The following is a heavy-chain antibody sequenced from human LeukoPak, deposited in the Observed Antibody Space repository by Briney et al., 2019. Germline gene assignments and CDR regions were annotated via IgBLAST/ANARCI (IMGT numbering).Heavy chain of an antibody. V-gene: IGHV3-7*01. CDR3: ARLVATITGYYYYYYMDV. Sequence: GGSLRLSCAASGFTFSSYWMSWVRQAPGKGLEWVANIKQDGSEKYYVDSVKGRFTISRDNAKNSLYLQMNSLRAEDTAVYYCARLVATITGYYYYYYMDVWGKGTTVTVSS. CDR1: GFTFSSYW. D-gene: IGHD5-12*01. CDR2: IKQDGSEK. J-gene: IGHJ6*03.